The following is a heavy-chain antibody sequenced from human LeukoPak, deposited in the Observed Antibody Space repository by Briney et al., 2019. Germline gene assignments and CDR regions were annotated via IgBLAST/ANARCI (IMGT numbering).Heavy chain of an antibody. D-gene: IGHD3-3*01. J-gene: IGHJ4*02. V-gene: IGHV4-34*01. Sequence: SETLSRTCAVYGGSFSGYYWSWIRQPPGKGLEWIGEINHSGSTNYNPSLKSRVTISVDTSKNQFSLKLSSVTAADTAVYYCARTEEFGVVYYFDYWGQGTLVTVSS. CDR3: ARTEEFGVVYYFDY. CDR2: INHSGST. CDR1: GGSFSGYY.